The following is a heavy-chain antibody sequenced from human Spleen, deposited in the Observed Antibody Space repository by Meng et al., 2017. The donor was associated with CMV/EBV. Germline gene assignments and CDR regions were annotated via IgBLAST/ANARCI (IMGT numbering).Heavy chain of an antibody. CDR1: GFTFRHYW. V-gene: IGHV3-7*01. CDR2: IKHDGSEK. CDR3: ARASGYGDNWLPNWFDL. D-gene: IGHD1-1*01. J-gene: IGHJ5*02. Sequence: GESLKISCAASGFTFRHYWMTWVRQAPGKGLEWVANIKHDGSEKSYVDSVKGRFIISRDNAKNSLYLQMNSLRGVDTAIYYCARASGYGDNWLPNWFDLWGQGTLVTVSS.